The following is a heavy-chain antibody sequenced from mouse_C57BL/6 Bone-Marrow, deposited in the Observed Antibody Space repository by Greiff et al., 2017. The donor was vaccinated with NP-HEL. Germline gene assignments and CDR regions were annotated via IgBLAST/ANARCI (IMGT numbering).Heavy chain of an antibody. Sequence: QVQLQQSGAELVKPGASVKMSCKASGYTFTSYWITWVKQRPGQGLEWIGDIYPGSGSTNYNEKFKSKATLTVDTSSSTAYMQLSSLTSEDSAVYYCARYTVVAPNFDYWGQGTTLTVSS. J-gene: IGHJ2*01. V-gene: IGHV1-55*01. CDR3: ARYTVVAPNFDY. CDR1: GYTFTSYW. CDR2: IYPGSGST. D-gene: IGHD1-1*01.